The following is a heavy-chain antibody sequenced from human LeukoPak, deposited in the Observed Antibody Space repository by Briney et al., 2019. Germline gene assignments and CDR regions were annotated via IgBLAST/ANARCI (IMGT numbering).Heavy chain of an antibody. V-gene: IGHV4-39*07. CDR3: ARGARAGYNLEPFDY. CDR1: GGSISSSSGFY. D-gene: IGHD5-24*01. Sequence: SETLSLTCTVSGGSISSSSGFYWGWIRQPPGMGLEWIGSVYYTGATYYNPSLKSRVTISVDTSKNQFSLKLSSVTAADTAVYYCARGARAGYNLEPFDYWGQGTLVTVSS. J-gene: IGHJ4*02. CDR2: VYYTGAT.